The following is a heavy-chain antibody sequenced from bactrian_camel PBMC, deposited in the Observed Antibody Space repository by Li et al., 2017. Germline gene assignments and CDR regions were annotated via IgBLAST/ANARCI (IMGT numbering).Heavy chain of an antibody. CDR1: GATYSINC. V-gene: IGHV3S53*01. CDR2: MATPSGNT. J-gene: IGHJ6*01. CDR3: TAVSGY. Sequence: VQLVESGGGLVQPGGSLRLSCAASGATYSINCMGWFRQAPGKEREGIAAMATPSGNTDYVDSVKGRFTISQDHAKNVLYLQMNSLKPEDTAVYYCTAVSGYWGQGTQVTVS.